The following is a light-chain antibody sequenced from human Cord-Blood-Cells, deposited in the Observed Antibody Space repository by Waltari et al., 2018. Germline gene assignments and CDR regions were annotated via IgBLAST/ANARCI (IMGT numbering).Light chain of an antibody. CDR3: QTWGTGIVV. J-gene: IGLJ2*01. CDR1: SGHSSSA. CDR2: LNSDGSH. Sequence: QLVLTQSPSASASLGASVKLTCTLSSGHSSSAIAWHQQQPEKGPRYLMKLNSDGSHSKGAGIPDRFSGSSSGAERYLTISSLQSEDEADYYCQTWGTGIVVFGGGTKLTVL. V-gene: IGLV4-69*01.